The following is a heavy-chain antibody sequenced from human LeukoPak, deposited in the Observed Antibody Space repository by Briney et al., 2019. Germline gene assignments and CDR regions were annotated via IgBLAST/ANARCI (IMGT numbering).Heavy chain of an antibody. CDR3: ARGGYTYGWGAFDI. Sequence: GGSLRLSCAASGFTFSSYEMNWVRQAPGKGPEWVSAIVGSGSSAYYADSVKGRFTISRDNSKNTLYLQMNSLRAEDTALYYCARGGYTYGWGAFDIWGQGTRVTVSS. V-gene: IGHV3-23*01. CDR1: GFTFSSYE. CDR2: IVGSGSSA. D-gene: IGHD5-18*01. J-gene: IGHJ3*02.